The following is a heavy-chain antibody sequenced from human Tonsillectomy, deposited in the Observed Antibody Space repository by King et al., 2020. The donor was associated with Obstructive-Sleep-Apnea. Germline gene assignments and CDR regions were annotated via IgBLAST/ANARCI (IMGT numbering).Heavy chain of an antibody. Sequence: VQLVESGGGLVQPGGSLRLSCAASGFTFSSYSMNWVRQAPGKGLEWVSYISSSSSTIYYADSVKGRFTISRDNAKNSLYLQMNSLRAEDTAGYYCARDSRYCSGGSCYSGPVDYWGQGTLVTVSS. J-gene: IGHJ4*02. CDR3: ARDSRYCSGGSCYSGPVDY. CDR2: ISSSSSTI. D-gene: IGHD2-15*01. V-gene: IGHV3-48*04. CDR1: GFTFSSYS.